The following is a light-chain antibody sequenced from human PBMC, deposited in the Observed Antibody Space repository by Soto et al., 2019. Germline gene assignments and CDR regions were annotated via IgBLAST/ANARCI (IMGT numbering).Light chain of an antibody. V-gene: IGLV2-14*01. CDR2: DVS. Sequence: QSALTQPASVSGSPGQSITISCTGTSSDVGGYKYVSWYQQHPGKAPKLMIYDVSNRPSGVSNRFSGSKSGNTASLTISGLQAEDESDYYCSSYTSSSTLRVFGGGTKLTAL. CDR1: SSDVGGYKY. CDR3: SSYTSSSTLRV. J-gene: IGLJ2*01.